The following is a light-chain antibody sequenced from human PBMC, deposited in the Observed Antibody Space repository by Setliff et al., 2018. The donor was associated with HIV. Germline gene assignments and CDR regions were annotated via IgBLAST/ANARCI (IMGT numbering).Light chain of an antibody. V-gene: IGLV2-14*02. CDR1: SSDIGTYNL. CDR2: EVN. J-gene: IGLJ3*02. Sequence: QSALTQPASVSGSPGQSITIFCTGNSSDIGTYNLVSWYQQHPGKAPQLIIFEVNKRPPGISSRFSGLKSGYTASLTVSGLQTDDEADYFCSSYTTSGTYVLFGGGTQLTVL. CDR3: SSYTTSGTYVL.